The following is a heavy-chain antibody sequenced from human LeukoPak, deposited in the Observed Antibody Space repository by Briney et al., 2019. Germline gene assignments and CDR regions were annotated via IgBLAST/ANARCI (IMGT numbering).Heavy chain of an antibody. CDR3: ARELPFDY. D-gene: IGHD1-26*01. V-gene: IGHV3-74*01. J-gene: IGHJ4*02. CDR2: ITCDGSTT. CDR1: GFTFSTYW. Sequence: GGSLRLSCAASGFTFSTYWMHWVRQAPGKGLVWVSRITCDGSTTNYADSVKGRFSISRDNAKKTLYLQMNSLRAEDTAVYYCARELPFDYWGQGTLVTVSS.